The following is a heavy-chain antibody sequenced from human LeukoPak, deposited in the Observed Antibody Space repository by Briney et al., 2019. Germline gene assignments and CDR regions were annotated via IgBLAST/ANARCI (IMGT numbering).Heavy chain of an antibody. V-gene: IGHV3-7*01. D-gene: IGHD3-16*02. CDR2: INHGGGES. CDR3: ARSLESPY. Sequence: PGXGLEWVTTINHGGGESYYVDSVKGRFTISRDNAKNSLYLQMDSLRGEDTAVYYCARSLESPYWGQGTLVTVSS. J-gene: IGHJ4*02.